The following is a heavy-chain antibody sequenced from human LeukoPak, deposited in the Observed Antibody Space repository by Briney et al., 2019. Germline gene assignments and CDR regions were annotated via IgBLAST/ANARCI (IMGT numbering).Heavy chain of an antibody. CDR1: GFTFNSYA. Sequence: GRSLRLSCAASGFTFNSYAVHWVRQAPGKGLEWVAVISYDGSINFYAASVKGRFTISRDNSKNTLYLQMNGLRAEDTALYFCARDRRYCSGGSCYFDYFFDYWGQGTLVTVSS. D-gene: IGHD2-15*01. J-gene: IGHJ4*02. CDR3: ARDRRYCSGGSCYFDYFFDY. CDR2: ISYDGSIN. V-gene: IGHV3-30-3*01.